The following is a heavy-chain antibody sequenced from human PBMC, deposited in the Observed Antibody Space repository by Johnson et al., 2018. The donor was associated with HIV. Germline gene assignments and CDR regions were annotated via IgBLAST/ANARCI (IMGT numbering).Heavy chain of an antibody. CDR2: IRYDGSNN. Sequence: QVLLVESGGGVVQPGGSLRLSCAASGFTFSSYGMHWVRQAPGKGLEWVTFIRYDGSNNYYADFVKGRFTISRDNSQNTLYLQMNSLRAEDTAVYYCARPQGTGDAFDIWGQGTMVTVSS. V-gene: IGHV3-30*02. J-gene: IGHJ3*02. CDR1: GFTFSSYG. D-gene: IGHD1-1*01. CDR3: ARPQGTGDAFDI.